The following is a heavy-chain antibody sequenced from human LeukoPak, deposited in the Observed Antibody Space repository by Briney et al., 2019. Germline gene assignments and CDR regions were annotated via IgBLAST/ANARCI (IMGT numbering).Heavy chain of an antibody. CDR2: IYYSGST. V-gene: IGHV4-30-4*01. CDR3: ARDRRGYSYGENWFDP. D-gene: IGHD5-18*01. J-gene: IGHJ5*02. Sequence: SQTLCLTCTVSGGSISSGDYYWSWLRQPPGKGLEWIGYIYYSGSTYYNPSLKSRGTISVDTSKNQFSLKLSSVTAADTAVYYCARDRRGYSYGENWFDPWGQGTLVTVSS. CDR1: GGSISSGDYY.